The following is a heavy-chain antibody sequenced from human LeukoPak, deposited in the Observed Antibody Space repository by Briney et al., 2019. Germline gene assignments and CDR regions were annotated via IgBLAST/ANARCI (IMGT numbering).Heavy chain of an antibody. CDR3: AKSGYNRFDY. Sequence: GGSLRLSCAASGFSFNNYAMYWVRQAPGKGLEWVALISYDGSNKYYADSVKGRFTISRDNSKNTLYLQMNSLRAEDTAVYYCAKSGYNRFDYWGQGTLVTVSS. V-gene: IGHV3-30*18. CDR2: ISYDGSNK. CDR1: GFSFNNYA. D-gene: IGHD5-24*01. J-gene: IGHJ4*02.